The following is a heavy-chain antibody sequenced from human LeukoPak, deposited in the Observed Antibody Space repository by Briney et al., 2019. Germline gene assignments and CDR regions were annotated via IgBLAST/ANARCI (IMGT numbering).Heavy chain of an antibody. CDR2: ISWNSGSI. Sequence: GGSLRLSCAASGFSFSNYAMHWVRQAPGKGLEWVSGISWNSGSIGYADSVKGRFTISRDNAKNSLYLQMNGLRAEDTALYYCAKGGLRYFDWSLDAFDIWGQGTIVTVSS. CDR3: AKGGLRYFDWSLDAFDI. D-gene: IGHD3-9*01. V-gene: IGHV3-9*01. J-gene: IGHJ3*02. CDR1: GFSFSNYA.